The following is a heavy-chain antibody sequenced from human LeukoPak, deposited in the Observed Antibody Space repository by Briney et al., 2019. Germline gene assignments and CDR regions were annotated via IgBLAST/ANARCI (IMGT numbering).Heavy chain of an antibody. Sequence: SETLSLTCTVSGGSVSSYYWSWIRRPPGRGLEWIAYLSHSGSSDSNPSLTSRVTTLVDTSKNRFSLKLTSVTAADTAVYYCARARYANAWYAFDIWGHGTMVTVSS. V-gene: IGHV4-59*02. J-gene: IGHJ3*02. D-gene: IGHD2-2*01. CDR1: GGSVSSYY. CDR3: ARARYANAWYAFDI. CDR2: LSHSGSS.